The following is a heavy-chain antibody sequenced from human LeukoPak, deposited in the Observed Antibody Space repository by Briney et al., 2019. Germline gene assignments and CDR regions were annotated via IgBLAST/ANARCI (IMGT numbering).Heavy chain of an antibody. CDR3: AGHHPRNTVDF. CDR1: GGSISSYY. CDR2: ISDIGSI. D-gene: IGHD2/OR15-2a*01. J-gene: IGHJ4*02. V-gene: IGHV4-59*08. Sequence: SETLSLTCTVSGGSISSYYWSWIRQPPGKGLEWIAYISDIGSINYNPSLKSRVTISLDTSKNQFSLKLSSATAADTAVYYCAGHHPRNTVDFWGQGTLVTASS.